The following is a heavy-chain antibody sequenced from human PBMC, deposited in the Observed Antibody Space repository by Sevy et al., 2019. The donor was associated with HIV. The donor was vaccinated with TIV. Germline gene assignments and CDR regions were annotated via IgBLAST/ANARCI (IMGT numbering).Heavy chain of an antibody. V-gene: IGHV3-9*01. Sequence: GGSLRLSCAASGFTFDDYAMHWVRQAPGKGLEWVSGISCNSGSIGYADSVKGRFTISRDNAKDSLYLQMKSRRAEDTALYYCAKGWYSYGAWLLSPQYFDYRGQGTLVTVSS. D-gene: IGHD5-18*01. CDR1: GFTFDDYA. CDR2: ISCNSGSI. J-gene: IGHJ4*02. CDR3: AKGWYSYGAWLLSPQYFDY.